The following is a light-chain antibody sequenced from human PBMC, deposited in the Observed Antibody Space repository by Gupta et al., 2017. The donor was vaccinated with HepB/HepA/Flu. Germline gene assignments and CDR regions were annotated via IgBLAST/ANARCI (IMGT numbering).Light chain of an antibody. CDR3: PSYASGSRYVI. V-gene: IGLV2-23*02. CDR1: GRDVGGYNL. Sequence: QSALTQPASVSGSPGQSITISCTGTGRDVGGYNLVSWYQQHPGKAPKLLIYEVSRRPSGVSHRFSGSKSGNTASLTISGLQAEDEANYYCPSYASGSRYVIFGGGTKLTIL. J-gene: IGLJ2*01. CDR2: EVS.